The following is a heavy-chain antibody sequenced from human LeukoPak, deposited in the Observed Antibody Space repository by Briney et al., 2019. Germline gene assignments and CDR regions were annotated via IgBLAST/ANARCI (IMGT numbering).Heavy chain of an antibody. CDR1: GYTFTGYY. V-gene: IGHV1-2*02. CDR3: ARDRQVLAGSPNSGSSRY. D-gene: IGHD1-26*01. Sequence: ASVKVSCKASGYTFTGYYMHWVRQAPGQGLEWMGWINPNSGGTNYAQKFQGRVTMTRDTSISTAYMELSRLRSDDTAVYYCARDRQVLAGSPNSGSSRYWGQGTLVTVSS. CDR2: INPNSGGT. J-gene: IGHJ4*02.